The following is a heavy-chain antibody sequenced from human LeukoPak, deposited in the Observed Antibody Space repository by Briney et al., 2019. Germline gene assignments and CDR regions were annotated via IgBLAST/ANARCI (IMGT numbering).Heavy chain of an antibody. CDR2: IKEDGSEK. Sequence: PGGSLRLSCEASGFAFLSISMNWVRQAPGKGLEWVANIKEDGSEKYYVDSMKGRFTISRDNAKNSLYLQMNSLRAEDTAVYYCARDVNWGNFDYWGQGTLVTVSS. V-gene: IGHV3-7*01. CDR3: ARDVNWGNFDY. D-gene: IGHD7-27*01. CDR1: GFAFLSIS. J-gene: IGHJ4*02.